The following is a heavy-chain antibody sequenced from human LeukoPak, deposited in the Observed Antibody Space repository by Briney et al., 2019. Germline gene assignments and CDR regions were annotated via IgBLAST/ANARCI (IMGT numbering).Heavy chain of an antibody. CDR2: IYSSGTA. D-gene: IGHD3-22*01. V-gene: IGHV4-30-4*01. CDR1: GGSISSGDYY. J-gene: IGHJ3*02. Sequence: SQTLSLTCTVSGGSISSGDYYWSWIRQPPGKGLEWIGYIYSSGTAYYNPSLESRVTISVDVSKNQVSLKLTSVTAADTAVYYCARSYDTAGYDAFDTWGQGTMVSVSS. CDR3: ARSYDTAGYDAFDT.